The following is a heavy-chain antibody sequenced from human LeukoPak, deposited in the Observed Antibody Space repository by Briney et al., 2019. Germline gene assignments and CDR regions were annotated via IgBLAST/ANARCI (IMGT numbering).Heavy chain of an antibody. CDR1: GFSISSGYY. D-gene: IGHD3-3*01. J-gene: IGHJ4*02. Sequence: SSETLSLTCAVSGFSISSGYYWDWIRQPPGKGLEWIGSIYHSGSTYYNTSLKGRVTISLDMSKNQFSLRLRSVTAADTAMYYCARRRYDFWSGSPLDYWGRGTLVTASS. V-gene: IGHV4-38-2*01. CDR2: IYHSGST. CDR3: ARRRYDFWSGSPLDY.